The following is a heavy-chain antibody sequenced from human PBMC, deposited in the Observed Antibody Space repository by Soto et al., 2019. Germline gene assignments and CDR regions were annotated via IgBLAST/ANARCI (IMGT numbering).Heavy chain of an antibody. CDR1: GYTFTSYY. D-gene: IGHD2-21*02. V-gene: IGHV1-46*01. CDR2: INPSGGST. Sequence: ASVKVSCKASGYTFTSYYMHWVRQAPGQGLEWMGIINPSGGSTSYAQKFQGRVTMTRDTSTSTVYMELSSLRSEDSAVYYCARGNGSYCGGDCLGYRGQGTLVTVSS. CDR3: ARGNGSYCGGDCLGY. J-gene: IGHJ4*02.